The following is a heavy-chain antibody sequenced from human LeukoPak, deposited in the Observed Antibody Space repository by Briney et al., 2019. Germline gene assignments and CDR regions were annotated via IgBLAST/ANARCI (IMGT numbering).Heavy chain of an antibody. CDR1: GFSLSTSRVG. V-gene: IGHV2-5*02. CDR3: AHHLAVAGYFDY. Sequence: ESGPTLLKPTRTLTLTCTFSGFSLSTSRVGVGWIRQPPGKALEWLAVIYWDDDKRYSTSLKSRLTITKDTSKNQVVLTMTNMDPVDTATYYCAHHLAVAGYFDYGGQGTLVTVSS. J-gene: IGHJ4*02. D-gene: IGHD6-19*01. CDR2: IYWDDDK.